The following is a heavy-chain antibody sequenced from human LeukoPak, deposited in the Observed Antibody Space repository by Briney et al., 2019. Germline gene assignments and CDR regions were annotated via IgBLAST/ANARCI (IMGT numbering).Heavy chain of an antibody. CDR3: ARDPGAVAFHCFDF. CDR2: IGGLGSST. J-gene: IGHJ4*02. Sequence: GGSLRLSCAASGFTFSSHAMAWVRQAPGKGLEWVSAIGGLGSSTYYGDSVKGRFTISRDNSKNTVYLQMDSLRVEDTAVYYCARDPGAVAFHCFDFWGQGTLITVSS. D-gene: IGHD1-14*01. CDR1: GFTFSSHA. V-gene: IGHV3-23*01.